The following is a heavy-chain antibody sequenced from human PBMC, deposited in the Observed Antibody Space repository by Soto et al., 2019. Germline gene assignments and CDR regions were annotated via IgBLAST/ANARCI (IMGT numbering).Heavy chain of an antibody. CDR2: ISYDGSNK. CDR3: AKGTRGYSYGSIDY. J-gene: IGHJ4*02. CDR1: GFTFSRYG. Sequence: PGGSLRLSCAASGFTFSRYGMHWVRQAPGKGLEWVAVISYDGSNKYYADSVKGRFTISRDNSKNTLYLQMNSLRAEDTAVYYCAKGTRGYSYGSIDYWGQGTLVTVSS. V-gene: IGHV3-30*18. D-gene: IGHD5-18*01.